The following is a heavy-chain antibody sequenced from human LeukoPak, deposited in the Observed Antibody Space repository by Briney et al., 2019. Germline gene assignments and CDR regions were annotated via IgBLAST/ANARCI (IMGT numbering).Heavy chain of an antibody. J-gene: IGHJ3*02. CDR1: GFTVSINY. Sequence: GGSLRLSCAASGFTVSINYMSWVRQAPGKGLEWVSVIYSGGSTYYADSVKGRFTISRDNSKNTLYLQMNSLRAEDTAVYYCASGSGYYRDAFDIWGQGTMVTVSS. V-gene: IGHV3-53*01. CDR3: ASGSGYYRDAFDI. CDR2: IYSGGST. D-gene: IGHD3-22*01.